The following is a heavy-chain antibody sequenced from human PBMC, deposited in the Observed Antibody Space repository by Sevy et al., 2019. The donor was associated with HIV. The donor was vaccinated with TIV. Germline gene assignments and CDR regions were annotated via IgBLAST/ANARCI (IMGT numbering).Heavy chain of an antibody. D-gene: IGHD3-16*01. J-gene: IGHJ4*02. Sequence: SETLSLTCSVSGGSISGEVYYWSWIRQRPGKGLEWIGHIYYDGGTYYNPSLRSRLFISVDTSMNSLSLGLTSVTAADTAIYFCARLWGTAFDYWGQGTMVTVSS. CDR3: ARLWGTAFDY. V-gene: IGHV4-31*03. CDR2: IYYDGGT. CDR1: GGSISGEVYY.